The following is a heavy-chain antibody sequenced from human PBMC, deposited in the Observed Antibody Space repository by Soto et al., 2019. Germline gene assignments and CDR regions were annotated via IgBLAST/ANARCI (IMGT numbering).Heavy chain of an antibody. J-gene: IGHJ6*02. V-gene: IGHV1-8*01. Sequence: QVQLVQSGAEVKKPGASVKVSCKASGYTFTSYDINWVRQATGQGLEWMGWMNPNSGNTGYAQKFQGRVTMTRNTSISTAYMELSSLRSEDTAVYYCARSYSSSPGYYYGMDVWGQGNTVTVSS. CDR1: GYTFTSYD. CDR3: ARSYSSSPGYYYGMDV. CDR2: MNPNSGNT. D-gene: IGHD6-6*01.